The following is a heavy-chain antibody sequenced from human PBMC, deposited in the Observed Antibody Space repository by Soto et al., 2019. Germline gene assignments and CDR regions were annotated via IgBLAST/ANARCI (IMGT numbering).Heavy chain of an antibody. V-gene: IGHV3-30*03. CDR2: ISYDGSNK. CDR3: VGGQYYFDY. CDR1: GFPFSSYG. Sequence: QVQLVESGGGVVRPGRSLRLYCAASGFPFSSYGMHWVREAPGKGLEWVAVISYDGSNKYYADSVKGRFTISRDNSASTLYLQMNSLRPEDTASYYCVGGQYYFDYRGQGTLVTVSP. D-gene: IGHD3-10*01. J-gene: IGHJ4*02.